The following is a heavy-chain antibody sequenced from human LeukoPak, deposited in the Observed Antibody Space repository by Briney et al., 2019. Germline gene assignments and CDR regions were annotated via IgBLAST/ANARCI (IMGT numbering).Heavy chain of an antibody. J-gene: IGHJ2*01. V-gene: IGHV3-30*02. D-gene: IGHD3/OR15-3a*01. CDR2: IRYDGSNK. CDR1: GFTFSTYG. Sequence: GGSLRLSCAASGFTFSTYGLHWVRQAPGKGLEWVAFIRYDGSNKYYADSVKGRFTISRDNSKNTLYLQMNSLRADDTAVYYCAKDWTGTKPFDLWGRGTLVTVSS. CDR3: AKDWTGTKPFDL.